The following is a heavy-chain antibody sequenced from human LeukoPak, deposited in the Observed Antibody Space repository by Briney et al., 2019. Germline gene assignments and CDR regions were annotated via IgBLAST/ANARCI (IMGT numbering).Heavy chain of an antibody. J-gene: IGHJ6*02. CDR2: ISESSSHT. V-gene: IGHV3-21*06. CDR3: ARAYCGGDCYFRSYYGMDV. CDR1: GFTFSGYS. Sequence: GGSLTLSCEASGFTFSGYSMNWVRQAPGKGLEWVSYISESSSHTYNADSVKGRFTISRDNAKNSLYLQMNSLRDEDTAVYYCARAYCGGDCYFRSYYGMDVWGQGTTVTVSS. D-gene: IGHD2-21*02.